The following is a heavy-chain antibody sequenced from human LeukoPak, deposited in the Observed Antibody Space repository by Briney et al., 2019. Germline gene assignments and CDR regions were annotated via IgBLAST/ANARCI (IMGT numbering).Heavy chain of an antibody. CDR2: ISSSSSTI. Sequence: GGSLRLSCAASGFTFSSYSMNWVRQAPGKGLEWVSYISSSSSTIYYADSVKGRFTISRDNAKNSLYLQMNSLRDEDTAVYYCARDWTFGGVIVYYFDYWGQGTLVTVSS. CDR1: GFTFSSYS. J-gene: IGHJ4*02. CDR3: ARDWTFGGVIVYYFDY. V-gene: IGHV3-48*02. D-gene: IGHD3-16*02.